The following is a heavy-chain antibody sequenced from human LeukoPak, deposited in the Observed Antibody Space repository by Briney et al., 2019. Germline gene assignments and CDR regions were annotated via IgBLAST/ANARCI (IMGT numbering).Heavy chain of an antibody. J-gene: IGHJ4*02. CDR2: IYYSGST. D-gene: IGHD4-23*01. CDR1: GGSISSHY. CDR3: ARDLGGNSRDY. Sequence: PSETLSLTCTVSGGSISSHYWSWIRQPPGKGLEWIGYIYYSGSTNYNPSLKSRVTISVDTSKNQFSLKLSSVTAADTAVYYCARDLGGNSRDYWGQGTLVTVSS. V-gene: IGHV4-59*11.